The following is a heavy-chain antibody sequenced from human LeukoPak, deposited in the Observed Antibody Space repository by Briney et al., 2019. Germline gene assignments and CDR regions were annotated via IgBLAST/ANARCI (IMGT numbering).Heavy chain of an antibody. CDR3: TTSPPYCSGGSCFDY. V-gene: IGHV3-15*01. Sequence: GGSLRLSCAASGFTFSNAWMSWVRQAPGKGREWVGRIKSKTDGGTTDYAAPVKGRFTISRDDSKNTLYLQMNSLKTEDTAVYYCTTSPPYCSGGSCFDYWGQGTLVTVSS. CDR1: GFTFSNAW. D-gene: IGHD2-15*01. J-gene: IGHJ4*02. CDR2: IKSKTDGGTT.